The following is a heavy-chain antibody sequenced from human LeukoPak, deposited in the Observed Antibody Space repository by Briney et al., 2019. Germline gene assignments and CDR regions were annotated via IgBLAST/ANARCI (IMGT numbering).Heavy chain of an antibody. CDR2: IWYDGSNK. D-gene: IGHD3-10*01. J-gene: IGHJ4*02. CDR1: GFTFSSYG. Sequence: GGSLILSCAASGFTFSSYGMHWVRQAPGKGLEWVAVIWYDGSNKYYADSVKGRFTISRDNSKNTLYLQMNSLRAEDTAVYYCARGGWFGELLQTGGFLDYWGQGTLVTVSS. CDR3: ARGGWFGELLQTGGFLDY. V-gene: IGHV3-33*01.